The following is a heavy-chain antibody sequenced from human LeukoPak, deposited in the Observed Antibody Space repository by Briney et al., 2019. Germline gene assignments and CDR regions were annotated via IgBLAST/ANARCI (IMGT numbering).Heavy chain of an antibody. J-gene: IGHJ4*02. V-gene: IGHV3-23*01. CDR2: ISGSSGST. CDR1: GFTFSSYA. D-gene: IGHD6-19*01. CDR3: AKVSLSSGWYYYFDY. Sequence: PGGSLRLSCAASGFTFSSYAMSWVRQAPGKGLEWVSAISGSSGSTYYADSVKGRFTISRDNSKNTLYLQMNSLRAEDTAVYYCAKVSLSSGWYYYFDYXXXGXLXTVSS.